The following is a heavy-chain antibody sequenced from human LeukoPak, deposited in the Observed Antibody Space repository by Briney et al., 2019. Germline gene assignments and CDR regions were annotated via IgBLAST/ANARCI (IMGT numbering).Heavy chain of an antibody. Sequence: GGSLRLSCAASGFTFSSYSMNWVRQAPGKGLEWVSSISSSSSYIYYADSVKGRFTISRDNAKNSLYLQMNSLRAEDTAVYYCARNRVAAAGTEDYWGQGTLVTVSS. V-gene: IGHV3-21*01. J-gene: IGHJ4*02. CDR2: ISSSSSYI. CDR3: ARNRVAAAGTEDY. CDR1: GFTFSSYS. D-gene: IGHD6-13*01.